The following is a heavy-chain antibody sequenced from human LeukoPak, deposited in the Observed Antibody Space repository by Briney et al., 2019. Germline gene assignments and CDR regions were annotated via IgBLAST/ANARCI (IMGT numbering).Heavy chain of an antibody. CDR2: INCDSGNT. CDR1: GYTLTSRG. Sequence: ASVKASCKASGYTLTSRGISWVRQAPGQGLEWMGWINCDSGNTNYAQKFQGRLTMTTDTSTSTAYMELRSLRSDDTAVYYCARDEVSGGWYNHWGQGTLVTVSS. J-gene: IGHJ4*02. D-gene: IGHD6-19*01. V-gene: IGHV1-18*04. CDR3: ARDEVSGGWYNH.